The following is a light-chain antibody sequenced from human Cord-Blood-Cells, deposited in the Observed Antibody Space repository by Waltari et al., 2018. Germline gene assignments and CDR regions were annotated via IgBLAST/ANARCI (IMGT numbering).Light chain of an antibody. CDR1: QSVLYSSNNKNY. Sequence: DIVMTQSPDSLAVSLGERATINCKSSQSVLYSSNNKNYLAWYQQKPGQPPKLRIYWASTREYGVPDRCSGSGSGTDFTLTISSLQSEDVAVYYFQQYYSTPYTFGQVTKLEIK. CDR2: WAS. V-gene: IGKV4-1*01. J-gene: IGKJ2*01. CDR3: QQYYSTPYT.